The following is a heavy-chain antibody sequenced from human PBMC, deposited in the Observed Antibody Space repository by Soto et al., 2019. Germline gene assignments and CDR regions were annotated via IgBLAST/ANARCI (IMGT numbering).Heavy chain of an antibody. D-gene: IGHD1-20*01. CDR2: ISNSGNTI. V-gene: IGHV3-48*03. CDR3: ARDIDNRDYYYGLDV. Sequence: ESGGGLVQPGGSLRLSCVASGFVFKNYEMNWVRQAPGKGLEWISYISNSGNTIYVADSMRGRFTISRDNAKNSLFLQMNSLRADDTAVYYCARDIDNRDYYYGLDVWGQGTTVTVSS. J-gene: IGHJ6*02. CDR1: GFVFKNYE.